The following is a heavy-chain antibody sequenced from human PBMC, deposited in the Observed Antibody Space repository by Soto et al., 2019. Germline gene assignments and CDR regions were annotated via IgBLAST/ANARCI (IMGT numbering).Heavy chain of an antibody. CDR1: GGTFNTYT. J-gene: IGHJ4*02. V-gene: IGHV1-69*01. D-gene: IGHD2-15*01. Sequence: QVHLVQSGSEVKKPGSSVTVSCKASGGTFNTYTFSWVRQAPGQGLEWMGSILPIMGSMNYAHDFRGRLSITADPFTTTAYMELTSLTSHDTAMYYCARIPRYSYATSDPLDNRGQGTLVTVSS. CDR3: ARIPRYSYATSDPLDN. CDR2: ILPIMGSM.